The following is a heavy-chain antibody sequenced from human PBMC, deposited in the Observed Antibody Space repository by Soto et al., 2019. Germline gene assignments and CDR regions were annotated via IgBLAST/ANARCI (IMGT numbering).Heavy chain of an antibody. CDR3: ASVLSGWYWLDH. J-gene: IGHJ5*02. CDR2: INAGNGNT. Sequence: QVQLVQSGAEVKKPGASVKVSCKASGYTFTSYAMHWVRQAPGQRLEWMGWINAGNGNTKYSQKFQGRVTITRDTAASTAYMELSSLRSEDTAVNYCASVLSGWYWLDHWGQGTLVTVSS. V-gene: IGHV1-3*01. CDR1: GYTFTSYA. D-gene: IGHD6-19*01.